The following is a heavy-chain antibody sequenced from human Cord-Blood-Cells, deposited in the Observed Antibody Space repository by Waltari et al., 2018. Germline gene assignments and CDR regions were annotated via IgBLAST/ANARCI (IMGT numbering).Heavy chain of an antibody. D-gene: IGHD6-13*01. CDR2: INPNSGGT. CDR3: ARDNRYSSSWFDY. Sequence: QVQLVQSGAEVKKPGAYVKVSCKASGYTFTGYYMHWVGPAPGQGLAWMGWINPNSGGTNYAQKFQGWVTMTRDTSISTAYMELSRLRSDDTAVYYCARDNRYSSSWFDYWGQGTLVTVSS. V-gene: IGHV1-2*04. CDR1: GYTFTGYY. J-gene: IGHJ4*02.